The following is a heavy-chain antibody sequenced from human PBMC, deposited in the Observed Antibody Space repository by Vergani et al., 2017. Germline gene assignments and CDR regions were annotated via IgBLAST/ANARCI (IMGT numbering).Heavy chain of an antibody. CDR3: ARSLHWGPFDI. CDR2: IWYDGSNK. CDR1: GFTFSSYG. V-gene: IGHV3-33*01. J-gene: IGHJ3*02. Sequence: QVQLVESGGGVVQPGRSLRLSCAASGFTFSSYGMHWVRQAPGKGLEWVAVIWYDGSNKYYADSVKGRFTISRDNSKNTLYLQMNSLRADDTAVYYCARSLHWGPFDIWGQGTMVTVSS. D-gene: IGHD7-27*01.